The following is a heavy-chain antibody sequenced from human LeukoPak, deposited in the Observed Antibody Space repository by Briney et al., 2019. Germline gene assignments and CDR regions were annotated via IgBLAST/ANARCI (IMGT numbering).Heavy chain of an antibody. Sequence: GGSLRLSCAASEFTFSSYWMSWVRQAPGKGLEWVSYISSSGSTIYYADSVKGRFTISRDNAKNSLYLQMNSLRAEDTAVYYCASSWDYYYMDVWGKGTTVTISS. D-gene: IGHD2-15*01. V-gene: IGHV3-48*04. CDR1: EFTFSSYW. CDR2: ISSSGSTI. CDR3: ASSWDYYYMDV. J-gene: IGHJ6*03.